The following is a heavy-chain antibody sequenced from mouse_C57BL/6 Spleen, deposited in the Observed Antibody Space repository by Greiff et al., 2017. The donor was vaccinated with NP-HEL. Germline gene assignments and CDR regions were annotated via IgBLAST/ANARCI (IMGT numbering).Heavy chain of an antibody. CDR3: ARDPLYYGSSYFDY. Sequence: EVQLVESGGGLVKPGGSLKLSCAASGFTFSSYAMSWVRQTPEKRLEWVATISDGGSYTYYPDNVKGRFTISRYNAKNNLYLQMSHLKSEDTAMDYCARDPLYYGSSYFDYWGQGTTLTVSS. D-gene: IGHD1-1*01. V-gene: IGHV5-4*01. CDR2: ISDGGSYT. CDR1: GFTFSSYA. J-gene: IGHJ2*01.